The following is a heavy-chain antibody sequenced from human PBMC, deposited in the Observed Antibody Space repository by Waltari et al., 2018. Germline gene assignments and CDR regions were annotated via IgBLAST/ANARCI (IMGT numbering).Heavy chain of an antibody. CDR3: ARWVGHLRGFQD. J-gene: IGHJ1*01. D-gene: IGHD3-10*01. CDR2: VSPYGDDT. CDR1: GYSFTDNH. Sequence: QVQLVQSGAEVKKPGASVKVSCTAAGYSFTDNHINWVRQAPGQGLEWMGWVSPYGDDTKCAQNFQGRVSMTSDMSVTTVYMELSRLQFDDTAVYFCARWVGHLRGFQDWGQGTLVTVSS. V-gene: IGHV1-2*02.